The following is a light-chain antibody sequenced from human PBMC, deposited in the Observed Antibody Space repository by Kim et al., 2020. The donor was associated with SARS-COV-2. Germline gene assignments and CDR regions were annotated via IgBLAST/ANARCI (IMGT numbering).Light chain of an antibody. CDR1: SGHITYS. Sequence: ASVKLTCTLSSGHITYSIAWHQHRPEKGPRYLMKLNSDGSHTKGDGIPDRFSGSSSGAERYLTISSLQSEDEADYYCQTWDTGMVFGGGTQLTVL. CDR3: QTWDTGMV. J-gene: IGLJ2*01. CDR2: LNSDGSH. V-gene: IGLV4-69*01.